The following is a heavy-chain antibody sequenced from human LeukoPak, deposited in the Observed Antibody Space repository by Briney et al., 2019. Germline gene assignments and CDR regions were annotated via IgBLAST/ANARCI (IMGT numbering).Heavy chain of an antibody. J-gene: IGHJ4*02. CDR2: ISWNSGSI. CDR3: AKDMGGSGSPALDY. V-gene: IGHV3-9*01. D-gene: IGHD3-10*01. Sequence: GGSLRLSCAASGFTFDDYAMHWVRQAPGKGLEWVSGISWNSGSIGYADSVKGRFTISRDNAKNSLYLQMNSLRAEDTALYYCAKDMGGSGSPALDYWGQGTLVTVSS. CDR1: GFTFDDYA.